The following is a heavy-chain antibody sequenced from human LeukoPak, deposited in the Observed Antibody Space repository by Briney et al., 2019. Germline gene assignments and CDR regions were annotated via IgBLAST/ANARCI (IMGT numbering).Heavy chain of an antibody. J-gene: IGHJ4*02. V-gene: IGHV4-34*01. CDR2: INHSGST. CDR1: GGSFSGYY. Sequence: SETLSLTCAVYGGSFSGYYWSWIRQPPGRGLEWIGEINHSGSTNYNPSLKSRVTISVDTSKNQFSLKLSSVTAADTAVYYCARALGYCSSTSCYIDYWGQGTLVTVSS. CDR3: ARALGYCSSTSCYIDY. D-gene: IGHD2-2*02.